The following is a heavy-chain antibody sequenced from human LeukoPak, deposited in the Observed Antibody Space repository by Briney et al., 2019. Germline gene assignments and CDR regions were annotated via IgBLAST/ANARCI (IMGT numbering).Heavy chain of an antibody. V-gene: IGHV4-59*01. CDR1: GGSIRSYY. CDR3: ARTGSTVTMLYPFDH. Sequence: TSETLSLTCTVSGGSIRSYYWSWIRHPPGKGLEWIGYIYYSGSTNYNPSLKSRVSISVDTSKNQFSLKLSSVTAADTAVYYCARTGSTVTMLYPFDHWGQGTLVTVSS. CDR2: IYYSGST. D-gene: IGHD4-17*01. J-gene: IGHJ4*02.